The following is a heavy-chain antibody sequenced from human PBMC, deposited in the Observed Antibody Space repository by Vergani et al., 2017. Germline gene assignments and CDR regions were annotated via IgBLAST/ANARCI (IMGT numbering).Heavy chain of an antibody. J-gene: IGHJ2*01. CDR1: GYSISSGYY. D-gene: IGHD3-22*01. CDR3: ARPYDGRVDFWYFEL. Sequence: QVQLQESGPGLVKPSETLSLTCAVSGYSISSGYYWGWIRQSPGKGLEWIGSIYHSGSPYYNPSLKSRVTISADTSKNQLSLKLNSVTAADTAVYYCARPYDGRVDFWYFELWSRGTLVTVSS. CDR2: IYHSGSP. V-gene: IGHV4-38-2*01.